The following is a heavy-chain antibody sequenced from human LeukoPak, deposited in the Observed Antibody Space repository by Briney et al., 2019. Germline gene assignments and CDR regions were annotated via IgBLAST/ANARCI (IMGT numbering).Heavy chain of an antibody. Sequence: ASVKVSCKASGYTSTACNFNWCRRPPGQGLGWLEWLNPNSGGTNYAQKFQGRVTMTRDTSISTVYMELSRLRSDDTAVYYCARILIPAAMEYYFDYWGQGTLVTVSS. J-gene: IGHJ4*02. D-gene: IGHD2-2*01. CDR2: LNPNSGGT. V-gene: IGHV1-2*02. CDR3: ARILIPAAMEYYFDY. CDR1: GYTSTACN.